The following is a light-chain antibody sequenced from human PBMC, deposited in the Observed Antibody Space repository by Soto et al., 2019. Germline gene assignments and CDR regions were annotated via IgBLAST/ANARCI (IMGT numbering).Light chain of an antibody. Sequence: QSVLTQPASVSGSPGQSITISCPGTSSDVGGYNYVSWYQQHPGKAPKLMIYEASNRPSGVSNRFSGSKSGNTASLTISGLQAEDEADYYCSSYTSSSTYVFGTGTRSPS. J-gene: IGLJ1*01. CDR1: SSDVGGYNY. CDR3: SSYTSSSTYV. CDR2: EAS. V-gene: IGLV2-14*01.